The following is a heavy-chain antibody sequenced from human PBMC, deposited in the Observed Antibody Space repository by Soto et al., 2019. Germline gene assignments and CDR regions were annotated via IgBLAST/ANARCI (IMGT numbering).Heavy chain of an antibody. D-gene: IGHD4-17*01. V-gene: IGHV3-30-3*01. CDR3: ARESSSTVTTGGGGSAKDY. CDR2: ISYDGTNR. Sequence: QVHLVESGGGVVQPGRSLRLSCAASGLTFSNYAMHWVRQAPGKGLEWVAFISYDGTNRCYPDSVKSRLTISRDNSKNTLYLKMNILKTEDTAVYYCARESSSTVTTGGGGSAKDYWGQGTLVTVSS. CDR1: GLTFSNYA. J-gene: IGHJ4*02.